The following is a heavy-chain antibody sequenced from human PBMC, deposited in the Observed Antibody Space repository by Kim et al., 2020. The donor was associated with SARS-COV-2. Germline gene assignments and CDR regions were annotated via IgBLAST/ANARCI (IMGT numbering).Heavy chain of an antibody. D-gene: IGHD3-3*01. CDR3: ARTKRITICAVVQWFDP. V-gene: IGHV4-30-2*05. J-gene: IGHJ5*02. Sequence: IKSRVTISVDTSKNQFSLKLSSVTAADTAVYYCARTKRITICAVVQWFDPWGQGTLVTVSS.